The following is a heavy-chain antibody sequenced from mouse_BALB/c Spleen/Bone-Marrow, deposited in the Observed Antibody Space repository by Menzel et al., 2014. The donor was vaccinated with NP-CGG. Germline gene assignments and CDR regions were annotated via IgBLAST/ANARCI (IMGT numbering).Heavy chain of an antibody. CDR3: ARFPNYSYAMDY. CDR2: VNPYNGGT. V-gene: IGHV1-19*01. Sequence: EVKLEESGSELVKPGASVKMSCKASGYTFTDYYMDWVKQSHGESFEWIGRVNPYNGGTSYNQKFKGKATLTVDKTSSTAYMELNSLTSEDSAVYYCARFPNYSYAMDYWGQGTSVTVSS. J-gene: IGHJ4*01. CDR1: GYTFTDYY. D-gene: IGHD2-1*01.